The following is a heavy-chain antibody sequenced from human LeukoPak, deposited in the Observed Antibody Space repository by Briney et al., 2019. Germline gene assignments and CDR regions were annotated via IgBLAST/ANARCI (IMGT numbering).Heavy chain of an antibody. CDR1: GGSISSYY. J-gene: IGHJ5*02. CDR3: ARGRFSSVWFDP. Sequence: SETLSLTCTVSGGSISSYYWSWIRQPPGKGLEWIGYIYYSGSTNYNPSLKSRVTISVDTSKNQFSLKLSSVTAAGTAVYYCARGRFSSVWFDPWGQGTLVTVSS. CDR2: IYYSGST. D-gene: IGHD3-3*01. V-gene: IGHV4-59*01.